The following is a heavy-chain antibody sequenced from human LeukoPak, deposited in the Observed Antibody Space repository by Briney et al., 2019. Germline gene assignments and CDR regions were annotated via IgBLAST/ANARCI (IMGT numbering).Heavy chain of an antibody. CDR1: GFTFSTYI. Sequence: GGSLRLSCAASGFTFSTYIMHWVRQAPGKGLEWVAAIATDGSQTFYIGSVKGRFTISRDNSKNILYLQMNSLRAEDTAVYFCVGERQDTIVHSGAFDIWGQGTMVTVSS. D-gene: IGHD3-10*01. CDR2: IATDGSQT. J-gene: IGHJ3*02. CDR3: VGERQDTIVHSGAFDI. V-gene: IGHV3-30-3*01.